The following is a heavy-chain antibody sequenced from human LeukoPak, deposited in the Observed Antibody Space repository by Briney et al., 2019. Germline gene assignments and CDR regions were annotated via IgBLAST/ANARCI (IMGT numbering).Heavy chain of an antibody. J-gene: IGHJ4*02. D-gene: IGHD5-24*01. CDR2: ISYDGSNK. CDR3: ARGQRRHIDMAPSFDY. Sequence: PGGSLRLSCAASGFTFSSSWMTWVRQVPGKGLEWVAVISYDGSNKNYADSMKGRFTISRDNSKNTLYLQMNSLRAEDTAVYYCARGQRRHIDMAPSFDYWGQGTLVTVSS. V-gene: IGHV3-30*03. CDR1: GFTFSSSW.